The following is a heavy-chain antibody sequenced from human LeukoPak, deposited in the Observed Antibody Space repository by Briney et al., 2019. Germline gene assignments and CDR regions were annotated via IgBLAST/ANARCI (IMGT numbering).Heavy chain of an antibody. CDR3: ARSKGSSWSYYFDY. CDR2: VYYIGST. J-gene: IGHJ4*02. Sequence: SEPLSLTCTVSGGSISTDYWSWLRQPPGKGLEWIGYVYYIGSTNYNPPLRGRVTISVDRSRNQFSLKLSSMSAADTAVYYCARSKGSSWSYYFDYWGQGSMVTVSS. CDR1: GGSISTDY. V-gene: IGHV4-59*08. D-gene: IGHD6-13*01.